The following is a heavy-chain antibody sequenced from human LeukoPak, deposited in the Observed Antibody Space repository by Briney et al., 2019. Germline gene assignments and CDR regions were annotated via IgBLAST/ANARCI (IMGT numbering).Heavy chain of an antibody. CDR2: VHNSGST. CDR3: VRDWEGFNFDI. D-gene: IGHD1-26*01. V-gene: IGHV4-59*02. Sequence: PSETLSLTCIVSGGSVSSYHWSWVRQPPGEGREWIAYVHNSGSTNYNPSLKSRVIISVDRSKNQFSLKMNSVSAADTAVYYCVRDWEGFNFDIWGQGTMVTVSS. J-gene: IGHJ3*02. CDR1: GGSVSSYH.